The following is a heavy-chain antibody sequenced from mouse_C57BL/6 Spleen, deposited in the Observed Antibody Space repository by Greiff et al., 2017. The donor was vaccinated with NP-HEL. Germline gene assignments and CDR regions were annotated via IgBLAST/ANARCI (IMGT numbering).Heavy chain of an antibody. J-gene: IGHJ3*01. V-gene: IGHV5-9*01. CDR1: GFTFSSYT. Sequence: EVKVVESGGGLVKPGGSLKLSCAASGFTFSSYTMSWVRQTPEKRLEWVATISGGGGNTYYPDSVKGRFTISRDNAKNTLYLQMSSLRSEATALYFCASYGVSGAWFAYWGEETLVTVSA. CDR3: ASYGVSGAWFAY. D-gene: IGHD1-1*01. CDR2: ISGGGGNT.